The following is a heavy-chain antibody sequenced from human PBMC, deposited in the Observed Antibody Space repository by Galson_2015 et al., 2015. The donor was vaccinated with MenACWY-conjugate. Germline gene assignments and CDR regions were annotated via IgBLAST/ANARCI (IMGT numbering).Heavy chain of an antibody. D-gene: IGHD2-15*01. V-gene: IGHV3-21*01. CDR1: GFTFSHYR. Sequence: SLRLSRAASGFTFSHYRMNWVRQAPGKGLEWVSFISSSSSYTHYADSVKGRFTISRDNAKNSLFLQMNSLRAEDTAAYYCARDSPGYCSGGSCYGPFDYWGQGTLVTVSS. J-gene: IGHJ4*02. CDR3: ARDSPGYCSGGSCYGPFDY. CDR2: ISSSSSYT.